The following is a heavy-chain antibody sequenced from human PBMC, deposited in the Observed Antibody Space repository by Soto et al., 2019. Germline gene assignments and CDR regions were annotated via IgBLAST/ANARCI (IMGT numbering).Heavy chain of an antibody. Sequence: SETLSLTCAVYGGSFSGYYWTWIRQPPGKGLEWIGEINHSGTINFNPSLKSPLTISLDTSKKHFSLKLSSVTDADTAAYYCARADRTLVTSYSLDVWGQGTTVTVSS. V-gene: IGHV4-34*01. CDR3: ARADRTLVTSYSLDV. CDR1: GGSFSGYY. CDR2: INHSGTI. J-gene: IGHJ6*02. D-gene: IGHD2-21*02.